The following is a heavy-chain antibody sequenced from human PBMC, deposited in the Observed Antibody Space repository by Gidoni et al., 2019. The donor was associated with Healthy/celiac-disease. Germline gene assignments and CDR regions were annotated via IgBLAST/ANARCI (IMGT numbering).Heavy chain of an antibody. J-gene: IGHJ4*02. D-gene: IGHD6-13*01. CDR1: GFTFSSYA. V-gene: IGHV3-23*01. CDR3: AKVSSSWYLSHFDY. Sequence: EVQLLESGAGLVQPAGSLSLSCAASGFTFSSYAMRWVRQAPGKGLEWDSAIRGSGGSTYYADSVKGRFTISRDNSKNTLYLQMNSLRAEDTAVYYCAKVSSSWYLSHFDYWGQGTLVTVSS. CDR2: IRGSGGST.